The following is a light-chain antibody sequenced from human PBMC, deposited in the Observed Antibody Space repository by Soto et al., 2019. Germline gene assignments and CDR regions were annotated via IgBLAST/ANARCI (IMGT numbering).Light chain of an antibody. CDR1: QSVSSTY. CDR2: GAS. CDR3: QQYSSSPPRT. J-gene: IGKJ1*01. V-gene: IGKV3-20*01. Sequence: EIVLTQSPGTLSLSPGERATLSCRASQSVSSTYLAWYQKKPGQAPMLLIYGASNRATGIPDRFSGSWSGTDSTLTISRLEPEYFAVYYCQQYSSSPPRTFGQGTKVDIK.